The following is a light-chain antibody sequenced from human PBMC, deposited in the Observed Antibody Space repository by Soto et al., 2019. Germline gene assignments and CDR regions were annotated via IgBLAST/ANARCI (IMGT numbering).Light chain of an antibody. CDR3: HQYDSSRT. Sequence: EIVLTQSPGTLSLSPGERATLSCRASQTVTSTFLAWYQQKPGQAPRLLIYGASRRATGIPDRFSGSGSGIDFTLTITRLEPEDFAVYYCHQYDSSRTFGQGTKVEMK. CDR2: GAS. CDR1: QTVTSTF. J-gene: IGKJ1*01. V-gene: IGKV3-20*01.